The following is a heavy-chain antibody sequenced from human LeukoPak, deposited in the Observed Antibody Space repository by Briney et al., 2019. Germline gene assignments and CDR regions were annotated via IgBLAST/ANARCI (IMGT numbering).Heavy chain of an antibody. CDR3: TRAVAGPPD. Sequence: PSETLSLTCAVSGVAFSNYYWSWVRQSPTKGLEWIGEINHSGYTNYNPSLKSRVTISIDTSKNQFSLMVTSVTAADTGVYYCTRAVAGPPDWGQGTLVTVAS. CDR2: INHSGYT. V-gene: IGHV4-34*01. D-gene: IGHD6-19*01. J-gene: IGHJ4*02. CDR1: GVAFSNYY.